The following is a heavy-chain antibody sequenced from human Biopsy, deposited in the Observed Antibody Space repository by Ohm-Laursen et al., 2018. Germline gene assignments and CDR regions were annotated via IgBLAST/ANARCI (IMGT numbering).Heavy chain of an antibody. CDR3: ARMGRNLEWMHYYYYGVDV. CDR1: GYTFTDYD. V-gene: IGHV1-8*01. Sequence: SVKVSCKASGYTFTDYDINWVRQATGQGLEWLGRMNPNSANTGYAQKFQGRITMTRNTSISTAYMELSSLRSEDTAVYYCARMGRNLEWMHYYYYGVDVWGQGTTVTVS. CDR2: MNPNSANT. J-gene: IGHJ6*02. D-gene: IGHD3-3*01.